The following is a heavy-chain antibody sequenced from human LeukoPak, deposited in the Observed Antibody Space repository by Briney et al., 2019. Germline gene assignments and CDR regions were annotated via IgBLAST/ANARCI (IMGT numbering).Heavy chain of an antibody. D-gene: IGHD3-9*01. Sequence: PGRSLRLSCAASGFTFSSYGMHWVRQAPGKGLEWVAAIWYDGSNKYYADSVKGRFTISRDNSKNTLYLQMNSLRAEDTAVYYCARDGYDILTGYHPWYYGMDVWGKGTTVTVSS. J-gene: IGHJ6*04. CDR2: IWYDGSNK. V-gene: IGHV3-33*01. CDR3: ARDGYDILTGYHPWYYGMDV. CDR1: GFTFSSYG.